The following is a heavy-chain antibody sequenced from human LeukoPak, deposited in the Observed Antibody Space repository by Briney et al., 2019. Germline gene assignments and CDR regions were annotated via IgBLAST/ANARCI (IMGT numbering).Heavy chain of an antibody. J-gene: IGHJ4*02. CDR3: ARENDSTFYTALAN. CDR1: GFTFSSYS. V-gene: IGHV3-21*01. Sequence: KSGGSLRLFCAASGFTFSSYSMNWVRQAPGKGLEWVSSISSSSSYIYYAYSVKGRFTTSRDHAKNSLYLQMNSLRAEDTAVYYCARENDSTFYTALANCGQRTLVTVSS. D-gene: IGHD5-18*01. CDR2: ISSSSSYI.